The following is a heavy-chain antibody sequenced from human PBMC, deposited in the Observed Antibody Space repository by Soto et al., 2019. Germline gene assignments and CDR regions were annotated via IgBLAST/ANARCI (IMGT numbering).Heavy chain of an antibody. J-gene: IGHJ6*02. CDR2: IIPIFGTA. D-gene: IGHD6-13*01. CDR1: GGTFSSYA. CDR3: AGDASVSSSWYSNYYGMDV. V-gene: IGHV1-69*12. Sequence: QVQLVQSGAEVKKPGSSVKVSCKASGGTFSSYAISWVRQAPGQGLEWMGGIIPIFGTANYAQKYQGRVTITADESTGPAYMERRRLRSEDTAVYYCAGDASVSSSWYSNYYGMDVWGQGTTVTVSS.